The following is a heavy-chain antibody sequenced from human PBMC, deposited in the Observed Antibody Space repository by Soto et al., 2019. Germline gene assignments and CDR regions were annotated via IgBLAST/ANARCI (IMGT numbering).Heavy chain of an antibody. Sequence: GGSQSLPWASSGFTFSSYCMILVRQDPGKGLEWVSAISGSGGSTYYADSVKGRFTISRDNSKNTLYLQMNSLRAEDTAVYYCAKDPDILTGRNWGQGTLVTVSS. V-gene: IGHV3-23*01. J-gene: IGHJ4*02. CDR1: GFTFSSYC. CDR3: AKDPDILTGRN. D-gene: IGHD3-9*01. CDR2: ISGSGGST.